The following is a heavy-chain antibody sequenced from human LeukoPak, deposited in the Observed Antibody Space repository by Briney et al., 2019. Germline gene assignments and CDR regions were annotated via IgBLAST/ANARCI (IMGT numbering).Heavy chain of an antibody. CDR3: ARGQDGYCFDY. Sequence: PSETLSLTCTVSGGSISSYYWSWIRQPPGKGLEWIGYIYYSGSTNYNPSLKSRVTISVDTSKNQFSLKLSSVTAADTAVYYCARGQDGYCFDYWGQGTLVTVSS. CDR1: GGSISSYY. V-gene: IGHV4-59*01. D-gene: IGHD4-17*01. J-gene: IGHJ4*02. CDR2: IYYSGST.